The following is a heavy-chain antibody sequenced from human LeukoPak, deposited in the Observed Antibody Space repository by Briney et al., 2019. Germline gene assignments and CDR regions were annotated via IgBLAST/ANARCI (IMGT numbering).Heavy chain of an antibody. D-gene: IGHD6-13*01. Sequence: ASVKVSCKASGYXFSDYYLHWVRQAPGQGLEWMGWINPNSGGTNFAQKFRGRVTMTRDTSITTAYMELTRLKSDDTAVYYCARGGVRTAASSLGYWGQGTLVTVSS. J-gene: IGHJ4*01. CDR2: INPNSGGT. V-gene: IGHV1-2*02. CDR1: GYXFSDYY. CDR3: ARGGVRTAASSLGY.